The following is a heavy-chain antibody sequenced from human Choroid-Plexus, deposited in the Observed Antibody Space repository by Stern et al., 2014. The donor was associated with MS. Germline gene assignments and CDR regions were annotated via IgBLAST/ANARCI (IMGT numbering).Heavy chain of an antibody. CDR1: GFTFGSCA. V-gene: IGHV3-30*18. J-gene: IGHJ5*02. D-gene: IGHD2/OR15-2a*01. CDR2: VSYDGSNK. Sequence: VQLVESGGGVVQPGRPLRLSCVASGFTFGSCAMHWVPQAPGKGLEWVAGVSYDGSNKYYADSVKGRFTISRDKSQNTLYMQMSSLRPEDTAVYYCAKDRQYLTYFFDHWGQGSLVTVSS. CDR3: AKDRQYLTYFFDH.